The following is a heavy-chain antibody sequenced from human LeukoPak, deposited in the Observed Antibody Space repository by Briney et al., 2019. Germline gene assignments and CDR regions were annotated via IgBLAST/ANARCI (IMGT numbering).Heavy chain of an antibody. J-gene: IGHJ4*02. Sequence: PSETLSLTCTVSGFSIAIGYYWGWIRQPPGKGLEWIGSIYHSGTTYYNPSLKSRVTISVDTSKNQFSLKLSSVTAADTAVYYCPRHSYYDSSGNDYWGQGTLVTVSS. D-gene: IGHD3-22*01. CDR2: IYHSGTT. CDR3: PRHSYYDSSGNDY. CDR1: GFSIAIGYY. V-gene: IGHV4-38-2*02.